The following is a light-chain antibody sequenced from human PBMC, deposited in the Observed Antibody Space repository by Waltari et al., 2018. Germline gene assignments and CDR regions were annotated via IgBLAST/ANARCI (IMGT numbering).Light chain of an antibody. CDR1: QSLTVNY. J-gene: IGKJ1*01. CDR3: QQFESAPRT. V-gene: IGKV3-20*01. CDR2: AAS. Sequence: EIVLTQSPDILSLSPGDTATLSCRASQSLTVNYLAWYQQKPGQAPKLLIYAASSRATCVPDRFIGSGSGAHFTLAISRLEPEDFAVYYCQQFESAPRTFGQGTKVEIK.